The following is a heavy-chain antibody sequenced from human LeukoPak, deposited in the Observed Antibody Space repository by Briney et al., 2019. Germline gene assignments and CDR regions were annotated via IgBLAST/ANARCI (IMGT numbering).Heavy chain of an antibody. D-gene: IGHD1-1*01. J-gene: IGHJ5*02. CDR3: ARQQTTYRTHWFDP. V-gene: IGHV4-59*01. CDR2: IYYSGST. Sequence: SETLSLTCTVSGGSINNYYWSWIRQPPGKGLEWIGYIYYSGSTYYNPSLKSRVTISVDTSKNQFSLKLSSVTAADTAVYYCARQQTTYRTHWFDPWGQGTQVTVSS. CDR1: GGSINNYY.